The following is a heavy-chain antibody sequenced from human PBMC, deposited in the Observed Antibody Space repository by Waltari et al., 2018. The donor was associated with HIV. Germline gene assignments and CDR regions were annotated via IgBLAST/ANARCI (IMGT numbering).Heavy chain of an antibody. CDR1: GFTFADYA. D-gene: IGHD3-10*01. CDR2: ISWNGGGR. J-gene: IGHJ5*02. V-gene: IGHV3-9*01. Sequence: EVQLLESVGCLVQPGRSLRLSCPASGFTFADYALHWLRQVPGKGLEWVSGISWNGGGRGYADSVKGRCTISRDNAKNSLYLQMNSLRAEDTAMYYCAKDRSGNYYNPWFDPWGQGTLVTVSS. CDR3: AKDRSGNYYNPWFDP.